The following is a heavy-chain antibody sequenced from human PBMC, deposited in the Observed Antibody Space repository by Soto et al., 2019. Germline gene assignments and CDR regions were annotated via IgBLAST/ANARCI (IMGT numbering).Heavy chain of an antibody. D-gene: IGHD2-8*02. CDR1: GFICSSYD. CDR3: AKATATGGGAFDI. J-gene: IGHJ3*02. Sequence: GGSLRLSCAASGFICSSYDMSWVRQAPGKGLEWVSTILVDGRTFYVDSVKGRFTITRDSSKNTVYLQMNSLTAGDTALYYCAKATATGGGAFDICGQGTMVTVSS. V-gene: IGHV3-23*01. CDR2: ILVDGRT.